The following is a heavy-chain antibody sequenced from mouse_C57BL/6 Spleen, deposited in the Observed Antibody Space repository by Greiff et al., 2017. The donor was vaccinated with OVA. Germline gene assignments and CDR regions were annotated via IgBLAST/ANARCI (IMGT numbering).Heavy chain of an antibody. J-gene: IGHJ2*01. V-gene: IGHV1-4*01. Sequence: QVQLQQSGAELARPGASVKMSCKASGYTFHSYTMHWVKQRPGQGLEWIGYSNPSSGYTKYNQKFKDKATLTADKSSSTAYMQLSSLTSKDSAVYYCARYCYGYYIDYWGQGTTLTVSS. CDR2: SNPSSGYT. CDR3: ARYCYGYYIDY. D-gene: IGHD2-12*01. CDR1: GYTFHSYT.